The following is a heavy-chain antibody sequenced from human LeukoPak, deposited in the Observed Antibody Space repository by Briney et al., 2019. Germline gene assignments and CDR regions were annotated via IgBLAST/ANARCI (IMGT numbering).Heavy chain of an antibody. D-gene: IGHD1-26*01. CDR1: GYTFTSYD. V-gene: IGHV1-8*01. J-gene: IGHJ6*02. CDR2: MNPNSGNT. CDR3: ARAGEGWEPDMYYYYYGMDV. Sequence: ASVKVSCKASGYTFTSYDINWVRQATGQGLEWMGWMNPNSGNTGYAQKFQGRVTMTRNTSISTAYMELSSLRSEDTAVYYCARAGEGWEPDMYYYYYGMDVWGQGTTVTVSS.